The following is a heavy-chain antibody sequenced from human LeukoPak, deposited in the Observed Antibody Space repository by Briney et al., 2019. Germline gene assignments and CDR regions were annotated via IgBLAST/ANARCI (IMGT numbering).Heavy chain of an antibody. CDR1: GFTFSSYW. J-gene: IGHJ4*02. V-gene: IGHV3-74*01. Sequence: GGSLRLSCAASGFTFSSYWMHWVRQASGKGLVWVSRINSDGSRTSYADSVKGRFTISRDNAKNTLYLQMNSLRAEDTAVYYCARDRGSGWYYFDYWGQGTLVTVSS. D-gene: IGHD6-19*01. CDR2: INSDGSRT. CDR3: ARDRGSGWYYFDY.